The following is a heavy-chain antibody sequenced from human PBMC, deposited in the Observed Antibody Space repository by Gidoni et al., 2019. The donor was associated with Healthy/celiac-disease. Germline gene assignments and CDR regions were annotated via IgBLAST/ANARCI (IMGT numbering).Heavy chain of an antibody. CDR2: IYYSGST. V-gene: IGHV4-59*08. Sequence: QVQLQESGPGLVKPSETLSLTCTVSGGSISSYYWSWIRQPPGKGLEWIGYIYYSGSTNYNPSLKSRVTISVDTSKNQFSLKLSSVTAADTAVYYCARHSLLRVLWFGEPYFDYWGQGTLVTVSS. CDR1: GGSISSYY. J-gene: IGHJ4*02. D-gene: IGHD3-10*01. CDR3: ARHSLLRVLWFGEPYFDY.